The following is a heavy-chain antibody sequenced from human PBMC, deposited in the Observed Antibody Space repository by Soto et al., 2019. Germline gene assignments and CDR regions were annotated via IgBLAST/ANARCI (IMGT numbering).Heavy chain of an antibody. CDR1: GGSFSGYY. Sequence: QVQLQQWGAGLLKPSETLSLTCAVYGGSFSGYYWSWIRQPPGKGLEWIGEINHSGSTNYNPSLKCRVTLSVDTSKNQFSLKLSSVTAADTAVYYCARVPTMTTVTNYYYYGMDVWGQGTTVTVSS. CDR3: ARVPTMTTVTNYYYYGMDV. D-gene: IGHD4-17*01. J-gene: IGHJ6*02. CDR2: INHSGST. V-gene: IGHV4-34*01.